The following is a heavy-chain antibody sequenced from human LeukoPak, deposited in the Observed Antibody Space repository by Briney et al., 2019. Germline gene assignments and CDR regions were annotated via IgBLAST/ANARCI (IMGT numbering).Heavy chain of an antibody. CDR3: ARDVAAPGGVYFDY. J-gene: IGHJ4*02. CDR2: IYTGGTT. CDR1: GFTVSSNS. V-gene: IGHV3-66*01. Sequence: GGSLRLSCAASGFTVSSNSMSWVRQAPGKGLVWVSVIYTGGTTYYADSVKGRFTISRDNSKNTQYLQMNSLRAEDTAVYYCARDVAAPGGVYFDYWGQGTLVTVSS. D-gene: IGHD3-16*01.